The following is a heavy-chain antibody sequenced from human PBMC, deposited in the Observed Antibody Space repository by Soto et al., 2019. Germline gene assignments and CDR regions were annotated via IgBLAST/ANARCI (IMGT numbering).Heavy chain of an antibody. D-gene: IGHD3-22*01. CDR2: ISAYNGNT. V-gene: IGHV1-18*01. Sequence: ASVKVSCKASGYTFTSYGISWVRQAPGQGLEWMGWISAYNGNTNYAQKLQGRVTMTTDTSTSTAYMELRSLRSDDTAVYYCARGRSGRSGFFSGDAFDIWGQGTMVTVS. CDR3: ARGRSGRSGFFSGDAFDI. CDR1: GYTFTSYG. J-gene: IGHJ3*02.